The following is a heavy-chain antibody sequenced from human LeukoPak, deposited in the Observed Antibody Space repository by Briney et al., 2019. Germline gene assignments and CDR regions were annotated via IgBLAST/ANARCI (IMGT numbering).Heavy chain of an antibody. CDR3: ARWGSSGTRPDGRDY. CDR1: GGSISSYY. J-gene: IGHJ4*02. D-gene: IGHD1-26*01. V-gene: IGHV4-59*01. Sequence: SETLSLTCTVSGGSISSYYWSWIRQPPGKGLEWIGYIYYSGSTNYNPSLKSRVTISVDTSKNQFSLKLSSVPAADTAVYYCARWGSSGTRPDGRDYWGQGTLVTVSS. CDR2: IYYSGST.